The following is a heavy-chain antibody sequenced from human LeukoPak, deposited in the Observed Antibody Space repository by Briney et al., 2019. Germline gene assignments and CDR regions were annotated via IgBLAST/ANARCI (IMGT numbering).Heavy chain of an antibody. CDR1: GDSISNYY. D-gene: IGHD3-10*01. V-gene: IGHV4-4*07. Sequence: SETLSLTCTASGDSISNYYWSWIRQPAGKGLEWIGRIYTSGSTNYNPSLKSRVTVSVDTSKNQFSLKLSSVTAADTAVYYCARVSLVRGAPDYYFDYWGQGTLVTVSS. CDR2: IYTSGST. CDR3: ARVSLVRGAPDYYFDY. J-gene: IGHJ4*02.